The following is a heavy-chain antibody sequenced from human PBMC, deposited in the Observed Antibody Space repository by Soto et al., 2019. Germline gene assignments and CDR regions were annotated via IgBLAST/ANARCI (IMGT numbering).Heavy chain of an antibody. CDR3: AREPRSGWYLRDYYYGMDV. D-gene: IGHD6-19*01. CDR2: ISAYNGNT. J-gene: IGHJ6*02. Sequence: GASVKVSCKASGYTFTSYGISWVRQAPGQGLEWMGWISAYNGNTNYAQKLQGRVTMTTDTSTGTAYMELRSLRSDDTAVYYCAREPRSGWYLRDYYYGMDVWGQGTTVTVSS. V-gene: IGHV1-18*01. CDR1: GYTFTSYG.